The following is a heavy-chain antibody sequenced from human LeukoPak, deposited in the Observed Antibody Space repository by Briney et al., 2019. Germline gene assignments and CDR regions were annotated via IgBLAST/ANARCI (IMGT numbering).Heavy chain of an antibody. D-gene: IGHD6-13*01. CDR3: ARDMAAAGDY. CDR2: ITRSGSTT. V-gene: IGHV3-48*03. J-gene: IGHJ4*02. Sequence: GGSLRLSCAASGFTFSLYEMTWVRQAPGKGLEWVSYITRSGSTTYYADSVKGRFTISRDNAKNSLYLQMNSLTTADTAVYYCARDMAAAGDYWGQGTLVTVSS. CDR1: GFTFSLYE.